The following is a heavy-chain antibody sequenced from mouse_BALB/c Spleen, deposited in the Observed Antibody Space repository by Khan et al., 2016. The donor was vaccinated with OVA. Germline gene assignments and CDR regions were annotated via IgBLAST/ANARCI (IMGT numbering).Heavy chain of an antibody. Sequence: VQLQESGPGLVAPSQSLSITCTVSGFSLTSNGVSWVRQPPGKGLEWLGVIWGDGSINYHSVLKSRLSISKDNSKSQVFLKLNSLQTDDKATYNGAKLREFYCDDWGKGTTRTGSS. V-gene: IGHV2-3*01. CDR1: GFSLTSNG. J-gene: IGHJ2*01. CDR3: AKLREFYCDD. CDR2: IWGDGSI.